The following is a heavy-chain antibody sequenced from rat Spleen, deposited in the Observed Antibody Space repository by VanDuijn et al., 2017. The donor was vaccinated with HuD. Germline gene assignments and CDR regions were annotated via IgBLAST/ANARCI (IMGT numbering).Heavy chain of an antibody. CDR3: ARPDGYTYVMDA. D-gene: IGHD1-4*01. J-gene: IGHJ4*01. CDR2: ISTGGTGT. CDR1: GFTFSNYG. V-gene: IGHV5S13*01. Sequence: EVQLVESGGGLVQPGRSLKLSCAASGFTFSNYGMAWVRQTPTKGLEWVASISTGGTGTYYRDSVKGRFTISRDNAKSTLYLQMNSLRSEDTATYYCARPDGYTYVMDAWGQGASVTVSS.